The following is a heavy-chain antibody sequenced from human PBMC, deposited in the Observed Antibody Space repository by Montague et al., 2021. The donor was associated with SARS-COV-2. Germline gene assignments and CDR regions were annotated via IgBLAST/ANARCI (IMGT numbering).Heavy chain of an antibody. D-gene: IGHD3-10*01. Sequence: SETLSLTCTVSGGSISSYYWSWIRQPAGKGLEWIGRIYTSGSTNYNPSLKSRVTMSVDTSKDQFSLKLSSVTAADTAVYCCAREAWFGDKTSASEYCGMDVWGQGTTVTVSS. V-gene: IGHV4-4*07. J-gene: IGHJ6*02. CDR1: GGSISSYY. CDR3: AREAWFGDKTSASEYCGMDV. CDR2: IYTSGST.